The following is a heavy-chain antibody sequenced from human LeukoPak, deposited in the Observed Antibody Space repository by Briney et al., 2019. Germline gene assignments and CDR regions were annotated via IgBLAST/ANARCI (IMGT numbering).Heavy chain of an antibody. CDR3: ARGHYYYYMDV. V-gene: IGHV4-59*12. CDR2: IYYSGST. Sequence: SETLSLTCTVSGGSISSYYWSWIRQPPGKGLEWIGYIYYSGSTNYNPSLKSRVTISVDTSKNQFSLKLSSVTAADTAVYYCARGHYYYYMDVWGKGTTVTVSS. CDR1: GGSISSYY. J-gene: IGHJ6*03.